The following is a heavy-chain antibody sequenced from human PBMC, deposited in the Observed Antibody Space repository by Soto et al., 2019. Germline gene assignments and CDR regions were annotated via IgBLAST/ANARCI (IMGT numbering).Heavy chain of an antibody. CDR3: ARGYPTGGNGLDV. Sequence: PGGSLRLSCAASGFTVSDNYMNWVRQAPGKGLEWVSVIYSGGSRYYTDSVKGRFTISRDNSKNTLDLQMNSLRAEDTAVYYCARGYPTGGNGLDVWGQGTTVTVSS. V-gene: IGHV3-53*01. CDR2: IYSGGSR. J-gene: IGHJ6*02. D-gene: IGHD2-15*01. CDR1: GFTVSDNY.